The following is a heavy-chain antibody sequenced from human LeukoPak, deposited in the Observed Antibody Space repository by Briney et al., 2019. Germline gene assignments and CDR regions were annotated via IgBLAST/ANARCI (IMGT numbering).Heavy chain of an antibody. D-gene: IGHD4-17*01. V-gene: IGHV1-2*02. CDR3: AREAPDYGDYVFDS. CDR2: INPNSGGT. CDR1: GYTFTAYY. Sequence: ASVKVSCKASGYTFTAYYMHWVRQAPGQGLEWMGWINPNSGGTNYAQKFQGRVTMTRDTSISTAYMELSRLRSDDTAVYYCAREAPDYGDYVFDSLGQGTLVTVSS. J-gene: IGHJ4*02.